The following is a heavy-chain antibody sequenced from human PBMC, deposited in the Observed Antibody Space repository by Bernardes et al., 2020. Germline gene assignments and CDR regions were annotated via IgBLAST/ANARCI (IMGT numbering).Heavy chain of an antibody. CDR1: GFTFSSYA. Sequence: GGSLRLSCAASGFTFSSYAMHWVRQAPGKGLEWVAVISYDGSNKYYADSVKGRFTISRDNSKNTLYLQMNSLRAEDTAVYYCARDREAYCSGGSCYYFDYWGQGTLVTVSS. CDR3: ARDREAYCSGGSCYYFDY. D-gene: IGHD2-15*01. CDR2: ISYDGSNK. J-gene: IGHJ4*02. V-gene: IGHV3-30-3*01.